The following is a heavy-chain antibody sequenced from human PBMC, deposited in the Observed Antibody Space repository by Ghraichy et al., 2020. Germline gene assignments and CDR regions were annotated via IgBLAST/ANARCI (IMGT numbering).Heavy chain of an antibody. Sequence: SETLSLTCTVSGRSISSSSYYWGWIRQPPGKGLEWIGSIYYSGSTYYNPSLKSRVTISVDTSKNQFSLKLSSVTAADTAVYYCARRARYYYDSSGPDYWGQGTLV. CDR2: IYYSGST. D-gene: IGHD3-22*01. J-gene: IGHJ4*02. V-gene: IGHV4-39*01. CDR3: ARRARYYYDSSGPDY. CDR1: GRSISSSSYY.